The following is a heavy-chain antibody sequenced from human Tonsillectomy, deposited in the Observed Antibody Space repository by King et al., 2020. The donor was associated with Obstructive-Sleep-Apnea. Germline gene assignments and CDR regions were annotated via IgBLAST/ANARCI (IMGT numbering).Heavy chain of an antibody. V-gene: IGHV3-64D*09. J-gene: IGHJ4*02. CDR1: GFTFSDYA. Sequence: VQLVESGGGLVQPGGSLRLSCSGSGFTFSDYAMHWVRQAPGKGLEYVSSLSYNGNTIYHADSVKGRFTISRDNSKNTVYLQMRSLRPEDTAVHYCVKDPRRDGYNWFDYWGQGTLVTVSS. D-gene: IGHD5-24*01. CDR2: LSYNGNTI. CDR3: VKDPRRDGYNWFDY.